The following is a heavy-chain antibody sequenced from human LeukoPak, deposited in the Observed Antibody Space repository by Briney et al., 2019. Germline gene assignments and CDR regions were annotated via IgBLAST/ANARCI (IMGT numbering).Heavy chain of an antibody. J-gene: IGHJ4*02. V-gene: IGHV4-59*08. Sequence: SQTLSLTCTVSGGSMSSYYWSWIWHPPPPGLEWVGYIYYSGSTNYNPSLKSRVTISVDTSKNQFSLNLNAVTVADTAVYYCAIHGRGGSFPFDFWGQGTLVTVSS. CDR2: IYYSGST. CDR1: GGSMSSYY. CDR3: AIHGRGGSFPFDF. D-gene: IGHD1-26*01.